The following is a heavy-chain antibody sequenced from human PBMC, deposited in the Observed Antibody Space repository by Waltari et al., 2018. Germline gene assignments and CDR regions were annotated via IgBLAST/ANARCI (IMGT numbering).Heavy chain of an antibody. D-gene: IGHD1-26*01. CDR3: GRVDSGSYTSLDY. Sequence: QLVQSVAEVNSPGASVNVSCKASVYTFSDYYMHWVRQAPGQGLEWMGWINPNTGGTNYAQRFQVRVAMTRDTSITTAYMELTGLKYDDAAVYYCGRVDSGSYTSLDYWGQGTLVTVSS. V-gene: IGHV1-2*02. CDR2: INPNTGGT. CDR1: VYTFSDYY. J-gene: IGHJ4*02.